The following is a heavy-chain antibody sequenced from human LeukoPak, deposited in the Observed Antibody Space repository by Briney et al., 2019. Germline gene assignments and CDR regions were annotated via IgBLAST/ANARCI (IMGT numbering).Heavy chain of an antibody. D-gene: IGHD3-22*01. J-gene: IGHJ3*02. Sequence: GRSLRLSCAASGFNFDDYAMHWVRQAPGKGLAWVSGISWSRGSMGYADSVKGRFTIFRDNAKNSLYLQMNSLRAEDMALYYCASSRGLLLPDAFDIWGQGTMVTVSS. CDR2: ISWSRGSM. V-gene: IGHV3-9*03. CDR3: ASSRGLLLPDAFDI. CDR1: GFNFDDYA.